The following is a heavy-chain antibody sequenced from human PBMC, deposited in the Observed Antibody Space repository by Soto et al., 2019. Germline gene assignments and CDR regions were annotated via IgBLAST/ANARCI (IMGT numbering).Heavy chain of an antibody. CDR1: GFTFSSYA. D-gene: IGHD2-15*01. J-gene: IGHJ4*02. CDR2: ISSNGGST. CDR3: VKDSGYCSGGSCLHFDY. Sequence: PGGSLRLSCSASGFTFSSYAMHWVRQAPGKGLEYVSAISSNGGSTYYADSVKGRFTISRDNSKNTLYLQMSSLRAEDTAVYYCVKDSGYCSGGSCLHFDYWGQGTLVTVSS. V-gene: IGHV3-64D*08.